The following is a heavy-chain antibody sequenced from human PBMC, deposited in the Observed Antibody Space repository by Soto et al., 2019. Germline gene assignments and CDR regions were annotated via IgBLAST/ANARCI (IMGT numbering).Heavy chain of an antibody. D-gene: IGHD3-10*01. V-gene: IGHV1-69*02. Sequence: QVQLVQSGAAVKKPGSSVKVSCKASGGTFSSYTISWVRQAPGQGLEWMGRIIPILGIANYAQKFQGRVTITADKSTSTAYMELSSLRSEDTAVYYCARFPVYGSGSSYDAFDIWGQGTMVTVSS. CDR1: GGTFSSYT. CDR2: IIPILGIA. CDR3: ARFPVYGSGSSYDAFDI. J-gene: IGHJ3*02.